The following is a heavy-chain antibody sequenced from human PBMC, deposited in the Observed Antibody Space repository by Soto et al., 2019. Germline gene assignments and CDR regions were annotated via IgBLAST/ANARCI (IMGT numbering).Heavy chain of an antibody. CDR1: GGTFSSYA. Sequence: SVKVSCKASGGTFSSYAISWVRQAPGQGLEWMGGIIPIFGTANYAQKFQGRVTITADESTSTAYMELSSLRSEDTAVYYCAVGRRDDFWIGYLGFDSWGQGTPVTVSS. J-gene: IGHJ5*01. CDR3: AVGRRDDFWIGYLGFDS. V-gene: IGHV1-69*13. D-gene: IGHD3-3*01. CDR2: IIPIFGTA.